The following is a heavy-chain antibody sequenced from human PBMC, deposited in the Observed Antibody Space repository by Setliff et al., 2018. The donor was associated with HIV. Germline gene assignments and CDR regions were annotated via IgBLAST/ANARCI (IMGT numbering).Heavy chain of an antibody. J-gene: IGHJ4*02. D-gene: IGHD6-19*01. CDR3: IIAYSSGWLAPMGFDS. Sequence: SETLSLTCTVSAGSIRSSTYYWAWIRQPPGRGLEWIGTIYYSGSTYYNPSLKSRATMSVDMSTNQFSLRLSSVTAADTAVYYCIIAYSSGWLAPMGFDSWGQGTLVTVSS. CDR1: AGSIRSSTYY. V-gene: IGHV4-39*01. CDR2: IYYSGST.